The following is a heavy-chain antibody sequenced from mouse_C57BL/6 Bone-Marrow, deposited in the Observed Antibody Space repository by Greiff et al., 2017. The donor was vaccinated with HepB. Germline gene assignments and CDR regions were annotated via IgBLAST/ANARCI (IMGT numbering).Heavy chain of an antibody. V-gene: IGHV3-6*01. CDR3: ARAPYSNYFAY. CDR2: ISYDGSN. J-gene: IGHJ3*01. Sequence: EVKLVESGPGLVKPSQSLSLTCSVTGYSITSGYYWNWIRQFPGNKLEWMGYISYDGSNNYNPSLKNRISITRDTSKNQFFLKLNSVTTEDTATYYCARAPYSNYFAYWGQGTLVTVSA. D-gene: IGHD2-5*01. CDR1: GYSITSGYY.